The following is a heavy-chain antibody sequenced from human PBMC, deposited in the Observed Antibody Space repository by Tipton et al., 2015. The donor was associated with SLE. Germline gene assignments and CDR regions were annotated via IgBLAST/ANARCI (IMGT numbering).Heavy chain of an antibody. CDR3: ARAYCSSTSCSDRGYFQH. CDR1: GYTFTGYY. D-gene: IGHD2-2*01. Sequence: QVQLVQSGAEVKKPGASVKVSCKASGYTFTGYYMHWVRQAPGQGLEWMGWINPNSGGTNYAQKFQGRVTMTRDTSISTAYMELSRLRSADTAVYYCARAYCSSTSCSDRGYFQHWGQGTLVTVSS. V-gene: IGHV1-2*02. CDR2: INPNSGGT. J-gene: IGHJ1*01.